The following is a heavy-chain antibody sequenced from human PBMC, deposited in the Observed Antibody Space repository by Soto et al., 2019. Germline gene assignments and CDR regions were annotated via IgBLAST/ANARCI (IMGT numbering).Heavy chain of an antibody. CDR3: ARELRFGEDYYGMDV. Sequence: TLSLTCTVSGGSISSGGYYWSWIRQHPGKGLEWIGYIYYSGSTYYNPSLKSRVTISVDTSKNQFSLKLSSVTAADTAVYYCARELRFGEDYYGMDVWGQGTTVTVSS. V-gene: IGHV4-31*03. CDR1: GGSISSGGYY. J-gene: IGHJ6*02. D-gene: IGHD3-10*01. CDR2: IYYSGST.